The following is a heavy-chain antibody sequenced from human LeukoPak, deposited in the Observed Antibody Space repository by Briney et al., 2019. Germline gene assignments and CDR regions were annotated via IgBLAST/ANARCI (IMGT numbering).Heavy chain of an antibody. CDR2: INPNSGGT. D-gene: IGHD2-15*01. J-gene: IGHJ4*02. CDR3: ARGRREDIVVVVAATHLDY. V-gene: IGHV1-2*02. CDR1: GYTFTGYY. Sequence: ASVKVSCKASGYTFTGYYMHWVRQAPGQGLEWMGWINPNSGGTNYAQKFQGRVTMTRDTSISTAYMELSRLRSDDAAVYYRARGRREDIVVVVAATHLDYWGQGTLVTVSS.